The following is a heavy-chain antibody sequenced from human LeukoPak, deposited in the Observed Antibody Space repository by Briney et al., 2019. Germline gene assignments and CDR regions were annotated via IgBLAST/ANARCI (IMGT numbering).Heavy chain of an antibody. CDR3: ARAGYSYGPPDAFDI. CDR1: GGSFSGYY. CDR2: INHSGST. J-gene: IGHJ3*02. V-gene: IGHV4-34*01. Sequence: SSETLSLTCAVYGGSFSGYYWSWIRQPPGKGLEWIGEINHSGSTNYNPSLKSRVTISVDTSKNQFSLKLSSVTAADTAVYYCARAGYSYGPPDAFDIWGQGTMVTVSS. D-gene: IGHD5-18*01.